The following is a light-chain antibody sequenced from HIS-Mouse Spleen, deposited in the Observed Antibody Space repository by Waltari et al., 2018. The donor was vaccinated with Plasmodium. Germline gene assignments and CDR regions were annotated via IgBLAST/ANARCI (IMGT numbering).Light chain of an antibody. Sequence: QSALTQPRSVSGSPGQSVTISCTGTSSAVGGYKYVSWYHQHPGKAPKLMIYDVSKRPSGVPDRFSGSKSGNTASLTISGLQAEDEADYYCCSYAGSYTYVFGTGTKVTVL. V-gene: IGLV2-11*02. J-gene: IGLJ1*01. CDR1: SSAVGGYKY. CDR2: DVS. CDR3: CSYAGSYTYV.